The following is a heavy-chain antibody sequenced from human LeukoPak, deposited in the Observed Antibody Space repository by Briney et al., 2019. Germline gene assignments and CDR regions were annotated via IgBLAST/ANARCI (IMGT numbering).Heavy chain of an antibody. Sequence: PGGSLRLSCAASGFTFDDYGMSWVRQAPGKGLEWVSGINWNGGSTGYADSVKGRFTISRDNAKNPLYLQMNSLRAEDTALYYCARVGNIVVVPAASYYFDYWGQGTLVTVSS. CDR1: GFTFDDYG. CDR2: INWNGGST. J-gene: IGHJ4*02. V-gene: IGHV3-20*04. CDR3: ARVGNIVVVPAASYYFDY. D-gene: IGHD2-2*01.